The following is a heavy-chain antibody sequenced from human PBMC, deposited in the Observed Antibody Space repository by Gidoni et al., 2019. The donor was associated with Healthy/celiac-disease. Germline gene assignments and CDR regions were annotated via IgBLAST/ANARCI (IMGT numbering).Heavy chain of an antibody. D-gene: IGHD1-26*01. CDR3: ARLTRGSYYFDY. Sequence: DVQLVESGGGLVKPGGSLRLSCAASGFTFSSYSMNWVRQAPGKGLEWVSSISSSSSYIYYADSVKGRFTISRDNAKNSLYLQMNSLRAEDTAVYYCARLTRGSYYFDYWGQGTLVTVSS. CDR2: ISSSSSYI. V-gene: IGHV3-21*01. CDR1: GFTFSSYS. J-gene: IGHJ4*02.